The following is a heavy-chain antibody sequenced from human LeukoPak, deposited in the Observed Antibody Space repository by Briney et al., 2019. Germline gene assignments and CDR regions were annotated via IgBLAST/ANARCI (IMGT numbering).Heavy chain of an antibody. D-gene: IGHD6-13*01. V-gene: IGHV3-23*01. CDR1: GFTFRNSA. Sequence: GGSLRLSCAASGFTFRNSAMTWVRQAPGKGLEWVSTISGFGESTFYADSVKGRFTISRDNSKNTLYLQMNSLRAEDTAVYYCAKSWQLVAGGDYWGQGTLVTVSS. CDR3: AKSWQLVAGGDY. CDR2: ISGFGEST. J-gene: IGHJ4*02.